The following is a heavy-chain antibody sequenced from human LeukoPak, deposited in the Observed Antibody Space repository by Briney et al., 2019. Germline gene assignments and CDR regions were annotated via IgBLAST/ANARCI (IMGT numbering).Heavy chain of an antibody. CDR1: GGSFSGYY. CDR3: ARVPYYYDSSGPGGYYYYIDV. J-gene: IGHJ6*03. V-gene: IGHV4-34*01. D-gene: IGHD3-22*01. CDR2: INHSGST. Sequence: SETLSLTCAVYGGSFSGYYWSWIRQPPGKGLEWIGEINHSGSTNYNPSLKSRVTISVDTSKNQFSLKLSSVTAADTAVYYCARVPYYYDSSGPGGYYYYIDVWGKGTTVTVSS.